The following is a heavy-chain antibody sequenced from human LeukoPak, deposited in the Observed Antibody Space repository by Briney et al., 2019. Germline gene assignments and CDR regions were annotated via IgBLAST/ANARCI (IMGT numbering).Heavy chain of an antibody. Sequence: PGGSLRLSCSVSGFTFSDYAMHWVRQAPGRGLEYASSISSNGGVTYYADSVKGRFTISRDNSKNTLYLQMSSLRAEDTAIYYCVKDRWVDYWGQGILVTVSS. CDR2: ISSNGGVT. D-gene: IGHD4-23*01. CDR1: GFTFSDYA. V-gene: IGHV3-64D*09. J-gene: IGHJ4*02. CDR3: VKDRWVDY.